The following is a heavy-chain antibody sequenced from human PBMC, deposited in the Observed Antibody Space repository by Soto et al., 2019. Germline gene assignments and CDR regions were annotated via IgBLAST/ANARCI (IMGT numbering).Heavy chain of an antibody. Sequence: SVKVSCKASGGTFSSYAISWVRQAPGQGLEWMGGIIPIFGTANYAQKFQGRVTITADESTSTAYMELSSLGSEDTAVYYCARDLRLRFLEWSDRRNYYYGMDVWGQGTTVTVSS. D-gene: IGHD3-3*01. J-gene: IGHJ6*02. V-gene: IGHV1-69*13. CDR2: IIPIFGTA. CDR1: GGTFSSYA. CDR3: ARDLRLRFLEWSDRRNYYYGMDV.